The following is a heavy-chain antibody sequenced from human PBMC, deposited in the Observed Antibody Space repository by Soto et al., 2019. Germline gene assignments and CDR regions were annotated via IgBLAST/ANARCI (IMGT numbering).Heavy chain of an antibody. D-gene: IGHD3-3*01. CDR3: ARGVATPIFGLAARYNWFDT. J-gene: IGHJ5*02. CDR2: INTNTGNP. CDR1: GYTFTSYA. Sequence: QVQLVQSGSELSKPGASVKVSCKASGYTFTSYAMNFVRQAPGQGLEWMGWINTNTGNPTYAQGFTGLIVFSLDTSVSTPYLQICSLKAEDTAVYYCARGVATPIFGLAARYNWFDTWGQGTLVNVSS. V-gene: IGHV7-4-1*01.